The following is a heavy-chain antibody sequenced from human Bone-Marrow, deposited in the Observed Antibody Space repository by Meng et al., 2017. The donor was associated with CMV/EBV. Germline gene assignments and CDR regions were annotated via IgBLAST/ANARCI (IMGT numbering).Heavy chain of an antibody. CDR3: AKEGSDSSGSRGDAFDI. CDR2: TGNGVSSI. V-gene: IGHV3-48*04. J-gene: IGHJ3*02. CDR1: GFTFSVFS. D-gene: IGHD6-19*01. Sequence: LSLTCAASGFTFSVFSFNWVRQAPGKGLEWVSHTGNGVSSIGYAASVKGRFSISRDNAENSVFLQMNSLRAEDTAVYYCAKEGSDSSGSRGDAFDIWGQGTMVTVSS.